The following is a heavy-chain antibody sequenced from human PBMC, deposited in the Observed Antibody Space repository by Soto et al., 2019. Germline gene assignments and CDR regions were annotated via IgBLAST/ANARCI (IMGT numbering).Heavy chain of an antibody. CDR3: ARSSYSSSWFYFDH. J-gene: IGHJ4*02. D-gene: IGHD6-13*01. CDR1: GYRFTSYW. Sequence: GESLKISCKGSGYRFTSYWIGWVRQMPGKGLEWMGIIQPGDSDTRYSPSFQGQVTISADKSIRTAYLQWSSLKASDTAMYYCARSSYSSSWFYFDHWGQGTLVTVSS. V-gene: IGHV5-51*01. CDR2: IQPGDSDT.